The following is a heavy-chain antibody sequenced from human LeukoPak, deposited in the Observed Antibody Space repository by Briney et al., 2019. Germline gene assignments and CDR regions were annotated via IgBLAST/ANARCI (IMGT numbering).Heavy chain of an antibody. J-gene: IGHJ4*02. CDR1: GFSLSTSGVG. V-gene: IGHV2-5*01. Sequence: SGPTLVNPTQTLTLTCTFSGFSLSTSGVGVGWIRQPPGKALEWLALIYWNDDKRYSPSLKSRLTITKDTSKNQVVLTMTNMDPXXXXXXXXXHSXSLIRVFDYWGQGTLVTVSS. D-gene: IGHD2-15*01. CDR3: XHSXSLIRVFDY. CDR2: IYWNDDK.